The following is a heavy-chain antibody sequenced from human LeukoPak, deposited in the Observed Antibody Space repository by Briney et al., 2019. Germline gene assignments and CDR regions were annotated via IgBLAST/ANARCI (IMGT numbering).Heavy chain of an antibody. CDR3: ANRYCSSTSCFQFDY. CDR1: GGSFSGYY. CDR2: INHSGST. Sequence: ASETLSLTCAVYGGSFSGYYWSWIRQPPGKGLEWIGEINHSGSTNYNPSLKSRVTISVDTSKNQFSLKLSSVTAADTAVYYCANRYCSSTSCFQFDYWGQGTLVTVSS. D-gene: IGHD2-2*01. J-gene: IGHJ4*02. V-gene: IGHV4-34*01.